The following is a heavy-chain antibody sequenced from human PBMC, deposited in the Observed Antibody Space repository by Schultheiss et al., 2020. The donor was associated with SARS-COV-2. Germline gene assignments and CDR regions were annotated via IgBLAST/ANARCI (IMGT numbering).Heavy chain of an antibody. CDR1: GGSFSGYY. J-gene: IGHJ4*02. CDR2: INHSGST. D-gene: IGHD5-18*01. Sequence: SETLSLTCAVYGGSFSGYYWSWIRQPPGKGLEWIGEINHSGSTNYNPSLKSRVTIAVDTSKNQFSLKLSSVTAADTAVYYCARASRIQLWLLIDYWGQGTLVTVSS. CDR3: ARASRIQLWLLIDY. V-gene: IGHV4-34*01.